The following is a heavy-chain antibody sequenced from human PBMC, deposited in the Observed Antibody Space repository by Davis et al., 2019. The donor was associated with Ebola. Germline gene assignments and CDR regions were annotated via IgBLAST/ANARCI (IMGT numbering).Heavy chain of an antibody. Sequence: PGGSLRLSCAASGFTFSSYSMNWVRQAPGKGLEWVSSISSSSSYIYYADSVKGRFTISRDNAKNSLYLQMNSLRAEDTAVYYCATDMPRGYSGYDLFRVDYWGQGTLVTVSS. CDR2: ISSSSSYI. V-gene: IGHV3-21*01. CDR3: ATDMPRGYSGYDLFRVDY. CDR1: GFTFSSYS. J-gene: IGHJ4*02. D-gene: IGHD5-12*01.